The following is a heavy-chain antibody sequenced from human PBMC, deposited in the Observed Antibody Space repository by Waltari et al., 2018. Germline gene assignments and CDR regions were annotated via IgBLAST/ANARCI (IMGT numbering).Heavy chain of an antibody. V-gene: IGHV3-74*01. Sequence: EMQLVESGGGLVQPGGSLRLSCPSFGNHGMDWVRQTPGKGLVWVARIKSDGTSTNYADSVKGRFTVTRDSAMNTVYLQMSSLRVEDTAVYYCTMNPPGHWGQGTLVTVSS. CDR2: IKSDGTST. J-gene: IGHJ4*02. CDR1: GNHG. CDR3: TMNPPGH.